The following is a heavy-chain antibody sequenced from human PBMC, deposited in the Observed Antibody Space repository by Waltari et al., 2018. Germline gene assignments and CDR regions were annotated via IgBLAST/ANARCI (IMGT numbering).Heavy chain of an antibody. CDR2: IYHSGST. CDR3: ARHVYTTLDY. V-gene: IGHV4-38-2*01. J-gene: IGHJ4*02. Sequence: QVLLQESGPGLVKPSETLSLTCAVSGYSISSGYYWGWIRQPPGKGLGWIGNIYHSGSTYYNPSLKSRVTISVDTSKNQFSLKLSSVTAADTAVYYCARHVYTTLDYWGQGTLVTVSS. CDR1: GYSISSGYY. D-gene: IGHD3-16*01.